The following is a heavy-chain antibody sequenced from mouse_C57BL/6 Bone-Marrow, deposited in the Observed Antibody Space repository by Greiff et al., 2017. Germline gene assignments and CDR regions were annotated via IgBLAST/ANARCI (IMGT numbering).Heavy chain of an antibody. CDR1: GYTFTDYN. CDR3: ARERQFLYYYGSSWYFDV. Sequence: EVQLQQSGPELVKPGASVKIPCKASGYTFTDYNMDWVKQSHGKSLEWIGDINPNNGGTIYNQKFKGKATLTVDKSSSTAYMELRSLTSEDTAVYYCARERQFLYYYGSSWYFDVWGTGTTVTVSS. D-gene: IGHD1-1*01. V-gene: IGHV1-18*01. J-gene: IGHJ1*03. CDR2: INPNNGGT.